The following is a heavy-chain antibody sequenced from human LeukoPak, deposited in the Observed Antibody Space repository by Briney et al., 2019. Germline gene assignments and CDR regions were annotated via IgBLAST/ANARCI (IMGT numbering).Heavy chain of an antibody. V-gene: IGHV3-9*01. Sequence: GGSLRLSCAASGFTFSSYWMHWVRQAPGKGLEWVSGIRWNSGSIDYADSVKGRFTISRDNSKNSLYLQMNSLRAEDTALYYCAKDLSYDILTGTIDYWGQGTTVTAAS. CDR2: IRWNSGSI. CDR1: GFTFSSYW. CDR3: AKDLSYDILTGTIDY. J-gene: IGHJ4*02. D-gene: IGHD3-9*01.